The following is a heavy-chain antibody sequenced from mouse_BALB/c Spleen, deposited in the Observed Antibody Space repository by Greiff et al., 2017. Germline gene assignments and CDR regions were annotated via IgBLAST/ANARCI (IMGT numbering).Heavy chain of an antibody. CDR3: ASMITTAAWFAY. J-gene: IGHJ3*01. CDR1: GFSLTSYG. D-gene: IGHD2-4*01. V-gene: IGHV2-9*02. Sequence: QVHVKQSGPGLVAPSQSLSITCTVSGFSLTSYGVHWVRQPPGKGLEWLGVIWAGGSTNYNSALMSRLSISKDNSKSQVFLKMNSLQTDDTAMYYCASMITTAAWFAYWGQGTLVTVSA. CDR2: IWAGGST.